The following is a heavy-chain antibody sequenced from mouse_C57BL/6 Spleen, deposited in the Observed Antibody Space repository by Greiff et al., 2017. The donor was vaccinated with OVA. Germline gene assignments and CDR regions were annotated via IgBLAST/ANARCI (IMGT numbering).Heavy chain of an antibody. V-gene: IGHV1-69*01. Sequence: VQLQQPGAELVMPGASVKLSCKASGYTFTSYWMHWVKQRPGQGLEWIGEIDPSDSYTNYNQKFKGKATLTVDKSSSTAYMQRISLTAEDSAVYYCARGGYGSSYDAMDYWGQGTSVTVSS. J-gene: IGHJ4*01. D-gene: IGHD1-1*01. CDR2: IDPSDSYT. CDR3: ARGGYGSSYDAMDY. CDR1: GYTFTSYW.